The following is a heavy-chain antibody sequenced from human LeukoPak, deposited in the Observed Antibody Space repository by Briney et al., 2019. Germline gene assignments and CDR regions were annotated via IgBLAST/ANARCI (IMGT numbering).Heavy chain of an antibody. CDR2: IYFSGST. J-gene: IGHJ4*02. V-gene: IGHV4-61*01. D-gene: IGHD4-23*01. Sequence: SETLSLTCTVSGGSVSSDSFHCSWIRQPPGKGLEWIGYIYFSGSTNYNPSLKSRATISVDTSKNQFSLKLSSVTAADTAVYHCARAAGGNSHFDYWGQGTLVTVSS. CDR1: GGSVSSDSFH. CDR3: ARAAGGNSHFDY.